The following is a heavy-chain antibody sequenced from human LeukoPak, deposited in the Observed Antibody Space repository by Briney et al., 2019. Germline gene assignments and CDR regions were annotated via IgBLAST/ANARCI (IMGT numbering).Heavy chain of an antibody. CDR2: ISSGGSTI. D-gene: IGHD6-25*01. CDR3: ARVPAPWYFDY. CDR1: GFTFSDYY. V-gene: IGHV3-11*01. J-gene: IGHJ4*02. Sequence: MPGGSLRLSCAVSGFTFSDYYMSWIRQAPGKGLEWVSYISSGGSTISHADSVKGRFTISRDNAENSLYLQMNSLRAEDTAVYYCARVPAPWYFDYWGQGTLVTVSS.